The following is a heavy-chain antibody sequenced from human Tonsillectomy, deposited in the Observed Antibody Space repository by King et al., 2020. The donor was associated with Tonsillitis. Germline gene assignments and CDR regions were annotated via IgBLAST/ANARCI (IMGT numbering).Heavy chain of an antibody. CDR1: AYRFSNYC. CDR2: IAPHNSDT. Sequence: QLVQSGAEVKTPGESLKISCKGSAYRFSNYCIAWVRQVPGKGLEWIGIIAPHNSDTKYSPAFQDQVTISVDESATTAYLQWSSLRPSDTATYYCARRYYDPWTRSQSLDSWGQGTPLTVSS. V-gene: IGHV5-51*01. D-gene: IGHD1-26*01. CDR3: ARRYYDPWTRSQSLDS. J-gene: IGHJ4*02.